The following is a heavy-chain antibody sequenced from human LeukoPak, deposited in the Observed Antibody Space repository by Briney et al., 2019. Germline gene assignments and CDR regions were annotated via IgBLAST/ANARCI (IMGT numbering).Heavy chain of an antibody. V-gene: IGHV3-30*01. D-gene: IGHD5-18*01. CDR1: GFTFSSYA. J-gene: IGHJ4*02. CDR3: AREGYSYGNFDY. CDR2: ISYDGSNK. Sequence: GGSLRLSCAASGFTFSSYAMHWVRHAPGKGLEWVAVISYDGSNKYYADSVKGRFTISRDNSKNTLYLQMNSLRAEDTAVYYCAREGYSYGNFDYWGQGTLVTVSS.